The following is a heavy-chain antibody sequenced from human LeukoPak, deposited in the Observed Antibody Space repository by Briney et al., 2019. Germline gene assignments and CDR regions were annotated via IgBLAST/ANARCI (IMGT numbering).Heavy chain of an antibody. J-gene: IGHJ6*03. V-gene: IGHV3-21*01. D-gene: IGHD1-26*01. Sequence: PGGSLRLSCAASGFTFSSHSMNWVRQAPGKGLEWVLSISSSSSYIYYADSVKGRFTISRDNAKNSLYLQMNSLRAEDTAVYYCAREEGSYYYYYYMDVWGKGTTVTVSS. CDR1: GFTFSSHS. CDR2: ISSSSSYI. CDR3: AREEGSYYYYYYMDV.